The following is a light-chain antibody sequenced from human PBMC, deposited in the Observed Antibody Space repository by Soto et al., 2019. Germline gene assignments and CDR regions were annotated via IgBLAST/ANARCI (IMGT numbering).Light chain of an antibody. CDR1: QSVSRSY. CDR3: QQYGSSLMYT. CDR2: GAS. Sequence: EIVLTQSPGTLSLSPGERATLSCRASQSVSRSYLAWYQQKPGQAPRLLIYGASSRATGIPDRFSGSGSGTDFPLTISRLEPEDFAVYYCQQYGSSLMYTFGQGTKLEIK. V-gene: IGKV3-20*01. J-gene: IGKJ2*01.